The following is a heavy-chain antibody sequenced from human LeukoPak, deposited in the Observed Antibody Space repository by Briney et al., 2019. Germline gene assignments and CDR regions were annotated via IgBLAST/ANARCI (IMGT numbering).Heavy chain of an antibody. CDR2: INSDGSTT. D-gene: IGHD3-9*01. CDR1: GFTFSSYW. Sequence: PGGSLRLSCAGSGFTFSSYWMHSVRQAPGKGLVWVSRINSDGSTTTYADSVKGRFTISRDNAKNSLYLQMNSLRAEDTALYYCAKDLLATTFDSLGPWGQGTLVTVSS. CDR3: AKDLLATTFDSLGP. J-gene: IGHJ4*02. V-gene: IGHV3-74*01.